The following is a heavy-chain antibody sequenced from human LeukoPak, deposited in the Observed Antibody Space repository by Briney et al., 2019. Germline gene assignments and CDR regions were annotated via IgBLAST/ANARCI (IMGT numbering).Heavy chain of an antibody. CDR3: TRRYTVTTDYFDY. J-gene: IGHJ4*02. Sequence: GGSLRLSCTASGFTFGDYAMSWFRQAPGKGLEWVGFIRSKAYGGTTEYAASVKGRFTISRDDSKSIAYLQMNSLKTEDTAVYYCTRRYTVTTDYFDYWGQGTLVTVSS. D-gene: IGHD4-17*01. CDR2: IRSKAYGGTT. V-gene: IGHV3-49*03. CDR1: GFTFGDYA.